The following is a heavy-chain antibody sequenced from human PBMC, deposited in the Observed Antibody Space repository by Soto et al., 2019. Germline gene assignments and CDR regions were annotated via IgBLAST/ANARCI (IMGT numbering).Heavy chain of an antibody. CDR1: GFTFSNYA. J-gene: IGHJ4*02. D-gene: IGHD3-9*01. Sequence: GGSLRLSCAASGFTFSNYAMSWVRQAPGKGLEWVSGISDSGGSTYYADSVRGRFTISRDNSKNTLYLQMNSLRAEDTALYYWAKAYYDILTGYSYWGQGALVTVSS. CDR2: ISDSGGST. V-gene: IGHV3-23*01. CDR3: AKAYYDILTGYSY.